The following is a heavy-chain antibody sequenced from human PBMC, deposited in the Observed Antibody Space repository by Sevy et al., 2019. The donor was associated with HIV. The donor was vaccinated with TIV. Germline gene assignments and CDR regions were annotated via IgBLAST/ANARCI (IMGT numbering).Heavy chain of an antibody. V-gene: IGHV3-23*01. CDR1: GFTFSSYA. J-gene: IGHJ4*02. D-gene: IGHD3-16*02. CDR3: AKDPPYDYVWGSYRYFDY. CDR2: ISGSGGST. Sequence: GGSLRLSCAASGFTFSSYAMSWVRQAPGKGLEWVSAISGSGGSTYYADSVKGRFTISRDNSKNTLYLQMNSLRAKDTAVYYCAKDPPYDYVWGSYRYFDYWGQGTLVTVSS.